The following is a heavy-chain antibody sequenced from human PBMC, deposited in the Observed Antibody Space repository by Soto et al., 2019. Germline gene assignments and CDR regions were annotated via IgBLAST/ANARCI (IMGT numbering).Heavy chain of an antibody. Sequence: EVQLLESGGGLVQPGGSLRLSCAASGFTFSSSAMSWVRQAPGKGMEWVSTIRSSGGTYYADSVKGRFTIAGDNSKNTLYLQMSSLRAEDTGVYYCANYKRSSDYWGQGTLVTVSS. D-gene: IGHD2-15*01. CDR1: GFTFSSSA. CDR3: ANYKRSSDY. V-gene: IGHV3-23*01. J-gene: IGHJ4*02. CDR2: IRSSGGT.